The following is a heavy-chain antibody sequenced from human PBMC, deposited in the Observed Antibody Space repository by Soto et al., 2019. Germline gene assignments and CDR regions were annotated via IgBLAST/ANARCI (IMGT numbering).Heavy chain of an antibody. CDR3: ARADYGEDYWYFDL. D-gene: IGHD4-17*01. V-gene: IGHV3-64*01. CDR1: GFTFTSYA. Sequence: GGSLRLSCAVSGFTFTSYAMHWVRQAPGKGLEYVSAISSNGGSTYYANSVKGRFTISRDNSKNTLYLQMGSLRAEDMAVYYCARADYGEDYWYFDLWGRGTLVPVSS. J-gene: IGHJ2*01. CDR2: ISSNGGST.